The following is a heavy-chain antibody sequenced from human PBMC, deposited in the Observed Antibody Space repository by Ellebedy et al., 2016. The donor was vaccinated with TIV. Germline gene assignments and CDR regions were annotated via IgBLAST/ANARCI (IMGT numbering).Heavy chain of an antibody. V-gene: IGHV4-38-2*02. CDR3: ARGGGGDCGGDCYSDN. Sequence: SETLSLXXTVSGYSISRGYYWVWIRSSPGKGLEWIGSINHLWSTYSNPPLKNRLTLAVDTSKNQFSLTLSSVTTADTTRYYCARGGGGDCGGDCYSDNWGQGILVSVSS. CDR1: GYSISRGYY. D-gene: IGHD2-21*02. J-gene: IGHJ4*02. CDR2: INHLWST.